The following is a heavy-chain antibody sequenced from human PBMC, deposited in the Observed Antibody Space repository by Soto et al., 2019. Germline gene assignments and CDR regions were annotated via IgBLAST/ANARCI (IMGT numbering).Heavy chain of an antibody. CDR3: ARDRTGWNHAAMDV. CDR2: IYSGGST. Sequence: EVQLVESGGGLVQPGGSLRLSCAASGFTVSSNYMSWVRQSPGKGLEWVSGIYSGGSTFYAESVKGRFTISRDNSKNTLYLQMNSLRAEDTAVYYCARDRTGWNHAAMDVWEQGTTVTGSS. D-gene: IGHD1-1*01. V-gene: IGHV3-66*01. J-gene: IGHJ6*01. CDR1: GFTVSSNY.